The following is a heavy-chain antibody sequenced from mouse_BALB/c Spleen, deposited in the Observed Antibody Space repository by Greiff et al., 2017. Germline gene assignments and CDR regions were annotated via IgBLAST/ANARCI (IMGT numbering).Heavy chain of an antibody. J-gene: IGHJ3*01. CDR1: GFDFSRYW. V-gene: IGHV4-1*02. CDR3: ARLITTVVEAWFAY. D-gene: IGHD1-1*01. Sequence: VQLKESGGGLVQPGGSLKLSCAASGFDFSRYWLSWVRQAPGKGLEWIGEINPDSSTINYTPSLKDKFIISRDNAKNTLYLQMSKVRSEDTALYYCARLITTVVEAWFAYWGPGTLVTVSA. CDR2: INPDSSTI.